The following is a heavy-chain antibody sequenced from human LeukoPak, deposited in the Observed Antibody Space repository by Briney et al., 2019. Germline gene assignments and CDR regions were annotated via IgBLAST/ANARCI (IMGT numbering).Heavy chain of an antibody. D-gene: IGHD3-10*01. CDR1: GFTFSTYG. CDR2: ISSGSSYI. CDR3: AREGRGISNYMDV. J-gene: IGHJ6*03. Sequence: GGSLRLSCAASGFTFSTYGINWVRQAPGKGLEWVSSISSGSSYIYYADSVRGRFTISRDNAKNSLYLQMNSLRAEDTAVYYCAREGRGISNYMDVWGKGTTVTVSS. V-gene: IGHV3-21*01.